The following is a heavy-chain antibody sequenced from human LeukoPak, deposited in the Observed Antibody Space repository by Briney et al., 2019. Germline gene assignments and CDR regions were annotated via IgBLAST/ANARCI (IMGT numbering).Heavy chain of an antibody. CDR3: ARDRGRESYYNPFDY. CDR1: GFTFRSYS. D-gene: IGHD3-10*01. V-gene: IGHV3-21*01. Sequence: GGSLRLSCAASGFTFRSYSMNWVRQAPGKGLEWVSSISSSSSYIYYADSVKGRFTISRDNAKNSLYLQMNSLRAEDTAVYYCARDRGRESYYNPFDYWGQGTLVTVSS. CDR2: ISSSSSYI. J-gene: IGHJ4*02.